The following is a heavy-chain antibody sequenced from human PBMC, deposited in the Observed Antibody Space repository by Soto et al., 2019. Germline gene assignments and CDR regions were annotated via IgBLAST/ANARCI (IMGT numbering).Heavy chain of an antibody. J-gene: IGHJ4*02. D-gene: IGHD3-3*01. V-gene: IGHV3-23*01. CDR1: GFSFGSYA. Sequence: SLRLSCAASGFSFGSYALSWVRQAPGKGLEWVSTISGSDGKTFYADSVKGRFSISRDTSQSTLYLQMNSLRADDTAMYYCARWSYLDYWGQGTRVTVSS. CDR2: ISGSDGKT. CDR3: ARWSYLDY.